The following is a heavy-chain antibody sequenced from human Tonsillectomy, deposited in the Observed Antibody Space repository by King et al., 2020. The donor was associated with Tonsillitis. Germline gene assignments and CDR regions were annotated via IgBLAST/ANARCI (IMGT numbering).Heavy chain of an antibody. Sequence: VQLVESGGGLVQPGGSLRLSCAASGFTFSSYAMTWVRQAPGKGLEWVSAISGSGSSTYSADSVKGRFTISRDNSKNTLYLQMNGLRAEDTAVYYCAKGHQLPDYYYGMDVWGQGTTVTVSS. V-gene: IGHV3-23*04. CDR1: GFTFSSYA. J-gene: IGHJ6*02. CDR2: ISGSGSST. D-gene: IGHD2-2*01. CDR3: AKGHQLPDYYYGMDV.